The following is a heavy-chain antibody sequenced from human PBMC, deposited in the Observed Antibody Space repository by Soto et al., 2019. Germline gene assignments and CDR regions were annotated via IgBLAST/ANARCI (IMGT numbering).Heavy chain of an antibody. CDR3: ATIGVSGYLAV. D-gene: IGHD3-16*02. Sequence: PSGSLYLSCSVFGAYMKSGVVTLTWNRKHAGKVLDWFGYISHSGITDYNPSLKSRLSISGDTSKNHFSLTLTSVTAADAAVYYCATIGVSGYLAVWGQGTMVTVSS. CDR2: ISHSGIT. V-gene: IGHV4-31*03. J-gene: IGHJ6*02. CDR1: GAYMKSGVVT.